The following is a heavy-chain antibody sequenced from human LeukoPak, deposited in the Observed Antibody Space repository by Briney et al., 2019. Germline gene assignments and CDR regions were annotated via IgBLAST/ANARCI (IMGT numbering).Heavy chain of an antibody. D-gene: IGHD6-13*01. CDR1: GFTFSSYA. V-gene: IGHV3-23*01. J-gene: IGHJ4*02. Sequence: RSGGSLRLSCAASGFTFSSYAMSWVRQAPGKGLEWVSAISGSGGSTYYADSVKGRFTISRDNAKNSLYLQMNSLRAEDTAVYYCARVLGIAAAGSFDYWGQGTLVTVSS. CDR2: ISGSGGST. CDR3: ARVLGIAAAGSFDY.